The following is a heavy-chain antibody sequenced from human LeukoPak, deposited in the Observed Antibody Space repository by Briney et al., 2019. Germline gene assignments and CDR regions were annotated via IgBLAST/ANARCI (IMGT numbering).Heavy chain of an antibody. CDR2: IYYSGST. D-gene: IGHD1-1*01. CDR3: ARGGLIQRHAFDI. J-gene: IGHJ3*02. Sequence: PSETLSLTCTVSGGSISSYYWSWIRQPPGKGLEWIGYIYYSGSTNYNPSLKSRVTISVDTSKNQFSLKLSSVTAADTALYYCARGGLIQRHAFDIWGQGTMVTVSS. V-gene: IGHV4-59*01. CDR1: GGSISSYY.